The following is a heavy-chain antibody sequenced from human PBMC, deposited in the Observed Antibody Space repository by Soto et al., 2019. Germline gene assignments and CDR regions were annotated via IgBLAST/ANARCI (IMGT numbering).Heavy chain of an antibody. V-gene: IGHV1-69*01. CDR1: GGLFSSYP. Sequence: QEQLVQSGAEVKKPGFSVKVSCKASGGLFSSYPISWVRQVPGQGLEWMGGIIPVFQTAYYTQRFQGRVTITADESTNTAYMELSSLRSEDTAIYYGARGGSGYTWFNEFWGQGTLVTVSS. D-gene: IGHD3-22*01. J-gene: IGHJ4*02. CDR2: IIPVFQTA. CDR3: ARGGSGYTWFNEF.